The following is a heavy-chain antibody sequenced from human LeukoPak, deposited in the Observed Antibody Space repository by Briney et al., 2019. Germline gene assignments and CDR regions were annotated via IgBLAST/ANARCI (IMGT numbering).Heavy chain of an antibody. CDR3: ARMTYYYDSSGYFVPADFDY. CDR2: IYYSGST. V-gene: IGHV4-59*01. CDR1: GGSISSYY. Sequence: SETLFLTCTVSGGSISSYYWSWIRQPPGKGLEWIGYIYYSGSTNYNPSLKSRVTISVDTSKNQFSLKLSSVTAADTAVYYCARMTYYYDSSGYFVPADFDYWGQGTLVTVSS. D-gene: IGHD3-22*01. J-gene: IGHJ4*02.